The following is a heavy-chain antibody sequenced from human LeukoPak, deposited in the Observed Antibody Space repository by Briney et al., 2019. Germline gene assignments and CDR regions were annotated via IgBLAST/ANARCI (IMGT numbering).Heavy chain of an antibody. Sequence: GGSLRLSCAASGFTVSNNYMSGVRQAPGKRLEWVSIIYNGGSTYYTDAVKGRFTISRDNSKNTLYLQMNSLRAEHTAVYYCARAVLNDYAASWGEGTLVTVSS. CDR3: ARAVLNDYAAS. V-gene: IGHV3-53*01. CDR2: IYNGGST. CDR1: GFTVSNNY. J-gene: IGHJ4*02. D-gene: IGHD4-17*01.